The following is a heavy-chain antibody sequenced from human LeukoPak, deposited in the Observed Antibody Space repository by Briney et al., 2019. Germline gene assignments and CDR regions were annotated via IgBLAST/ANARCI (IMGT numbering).Heavy chain of an antibody. V-gene: IGHV1-69*06. J-gene: IGHJ6*03. CDR1: GGTFSSYA. CDR3: AIDPRTLGIAAARRGLGYYMDV. CDR2: IIPIFGTA. Sequence: ASVKVSCKASGGTFSSYAISWVRQAPGQGLEWMGGIIPIFGTANYAQKFQGRVTITADKSTSTAYMELSSLRSEDTAVYYCAIDPRTLGIAAARRGLGYYMDVWGKGTTVTVSS. D-gene: IGHD6-13*01.